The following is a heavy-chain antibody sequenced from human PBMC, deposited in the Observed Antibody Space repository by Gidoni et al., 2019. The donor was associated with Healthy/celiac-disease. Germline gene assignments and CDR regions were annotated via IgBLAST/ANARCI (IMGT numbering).Heavy chain of an antibody. Sequence: QVLLQESGPGLVTPSETLSLTCTVPGGSISSYYWSWIRQPPGKGLEWIGYIYYSGSTNYNPSLKSRVTISVDTSKNQFSLKLSAVTAADTAVYYCARNRYDFWSGYPFDPWGQGTLVTVSS. CDR2: IYYSGST. D-gene: IGHD3-3*01. CDR1: GGSISSYY. V-gene: IGHV4-59*01. J-gene: IGHJ5*02. CDR3: ARNRYDFWSGYPFDP.